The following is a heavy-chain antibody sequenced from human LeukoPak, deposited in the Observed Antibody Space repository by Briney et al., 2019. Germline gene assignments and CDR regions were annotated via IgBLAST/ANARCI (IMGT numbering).Heavy chain of an antibody. D-gene: IGHD2-15*01. CDR3: ARGMGGTYCSGGRCYPYYFDY. CDR2: INHSGST. Sequence: SETLSLTCAVYGGSFSGYYWSWIRQPPGKGLEWIGEINHSGSTNYNPSLKSRVTISVDTSKNQFSLKLSSVTAADTAVYYCARGMGGTYCSGGRCYPYYFDYWGQGTLVTVSS. J-gene: IGHJ4*02. V-gene: IGHV4-34*01. CDR1: GGSFSGYY.